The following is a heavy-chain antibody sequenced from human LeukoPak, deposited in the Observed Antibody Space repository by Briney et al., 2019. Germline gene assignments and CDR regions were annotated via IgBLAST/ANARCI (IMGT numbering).Heavy chain of an antibody. CDR1: GGSIGSYY. D-gene: IGHD1-14*01. Sequence: SETLSLTCTVSGGSIGSYYWSWIRQPPGKGLEWIGYIYYSGSTNYNPSLKSRVTISVDTSKNQFSLKLSSVTAADTAVYYCGRDGPGGGGLDYWGQGTLVTVSS. CDR3: GRDGPGGGGLDY. CDR2: IYYSGST. V-gene: IGHV4-59*01. J-gene: IGHJ4*02.